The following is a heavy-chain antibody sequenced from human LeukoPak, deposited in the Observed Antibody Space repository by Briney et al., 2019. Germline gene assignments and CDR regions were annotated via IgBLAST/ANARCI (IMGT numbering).Heavy chain of an antibody. CDR2: IYHTGST. J-gene: IGHJ4*02. D-gene: IGHD7-27*01. CDR3: ASRKLGNDY. V-gene: IGHV4-59*02. CDR1: GGSVSDYY. Sequence: PSETLSLTCTISGGSVSDYYWSWIRQSPGKGLEWIGYIYHTGSTSYSPSLKSRVTISADTSQNRFSLKLSSVTAADTAVYYCASRKLGNDYWGQGTLVTVSS.